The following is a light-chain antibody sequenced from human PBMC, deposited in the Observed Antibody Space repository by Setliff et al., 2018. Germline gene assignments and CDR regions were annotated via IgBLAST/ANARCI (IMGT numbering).Light chain of an antibody. J-gene: IGKJ4*01. Sequence: EIVLTQSPATLSLSPGERATLSCRPSQSINNYLAWYQQKPGQAPRLLIYDASKRATGIPARFSGSGSGTDFTLTISRLEPEDFAVYYCQHRFNWPLTFGGGTKVDIK. V-gene: IGKV3-11*01. CDR1: QSINNY. CDR2: DAS. CDR3: QHRFNWPLT.